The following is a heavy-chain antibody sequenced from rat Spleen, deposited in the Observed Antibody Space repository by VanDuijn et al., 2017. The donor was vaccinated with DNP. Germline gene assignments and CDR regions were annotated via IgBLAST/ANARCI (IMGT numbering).Heavy chain of an antibody. J-gene: IGHJ4*01. CDR1: GFSLTSYG. CDR2: IWSGGST. V-gene: IGHV2-4*01. Sequence: QVQLEESGPGLMQPSQTLSLTCTVSGFSLTSYGVSWVRQPPGKGLEWIGAIWSGGSTDYNSALKSRLSISRDTSKSQVFLKMNSLQTEDTATYYCARSPESSYIYFPWAYWGQGTSVTVSS. CDR3: ARSPESSYIYFPWAY. D-gene: IGHD1-2*01.